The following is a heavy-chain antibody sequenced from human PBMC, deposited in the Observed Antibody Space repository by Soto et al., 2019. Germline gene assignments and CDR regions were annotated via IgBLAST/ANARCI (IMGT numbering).Heavy chain of an antibody. J-gene: IGHJ2*01. CDR3: SRDQGLGAGYFAL. D-gene: IGHD7-27*01. Sequence: QVQLQESGPGPVQPSETLFLTCTVSGGSVSSGTYYWSWIRQPAGKGLEWMGYIYRGSPNYNPSLESRATISVDTSRTQFSLMLSSVTAADTAVYYCSRDQGLGAGYFALWGRGTLVTVSS. CDR1: GGSVSSGTYY. CDR2: IYRGSP. V-gene: IGHV4-61*01.